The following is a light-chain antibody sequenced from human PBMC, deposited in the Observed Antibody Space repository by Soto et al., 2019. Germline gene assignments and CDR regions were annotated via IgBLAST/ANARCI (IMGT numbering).Light chain of an antibody. V-gene: IGKV1-5*01. Sequence: DIQMTQSPSTLSASVGDRVTFTCRASQNIRTWLAWYQQKPGKAPKLLIYDASSLESGVPSRFSGGGSGTEFALTISSLQPDDFATYYCQQYNTYSWTFGQGTKVEIK. J-gene: IGKJ1*01. CDR3: QQYNTYSWT. CDR1: QNIRTW. CDR2: DAS.